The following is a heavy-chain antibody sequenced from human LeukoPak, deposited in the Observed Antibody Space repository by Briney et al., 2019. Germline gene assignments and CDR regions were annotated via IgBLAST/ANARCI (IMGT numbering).Heavy chain of an antibody. J-gene: IGHJ4*02. CDR3: ARSSGWYVRYFDY. CDR1: GFNFNAYG. Sequence: GGSLRLSCVVSGFNFNAYGMSWVRQAPGKGLEWVSAISGGGGSTYYADSVKGRFTISRDNSKNSLYLQMNSLRAEDTAVYYCARSSGWYVRYFDYWGQGTLVTVSS. D-gene: IGHD6-19*01. V-gene: IGHV3-23*01. CDR2: ISGGGGST.